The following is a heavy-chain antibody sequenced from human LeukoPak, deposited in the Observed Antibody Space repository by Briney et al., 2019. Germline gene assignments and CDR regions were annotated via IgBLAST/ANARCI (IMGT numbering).Heavy chain of an antibody. CDR2: INPDSGHA. CDR1: GYTSYFMKYG. V-gene: IGHV1-18*01. D-gene: IGHD3-3*01. Sequence: AAVKVSCKTSGYTSYFMKYGVAWVRQAPGQGLEWMGWINPDSGHANYAQKFQGRVTMTTHTSTSTAYMELRSLRSEDTAVYYCARELWSGNYNVWGQGTLVTVSS. J-gene: IGHJ4*02. CDR3: ARELWSGNYNV.